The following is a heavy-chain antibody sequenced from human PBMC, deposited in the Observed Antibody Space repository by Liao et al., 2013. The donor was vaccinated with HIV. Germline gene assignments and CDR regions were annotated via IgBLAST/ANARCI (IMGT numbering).Heavy chain of an antibody. Sequence: QVQLQESGSGLVKPSETLSLTCTVPGGSISSYYWSWIRQPPGKGLEWIGYIYYTGSTNYNPSLKSRVTISVDTSKNQFSLKLSSVTAADTAVYYCARVGIGQDAFDIWGQGTMVTVSS. CDR1: GGSISSYY. CDR3: ARVGIGQDAFDI. CDR2: IYYTGST. J-gene: IGHJ3*02. V-gene: IGHV4-59*01. D-gene: IGHD2-15*01.